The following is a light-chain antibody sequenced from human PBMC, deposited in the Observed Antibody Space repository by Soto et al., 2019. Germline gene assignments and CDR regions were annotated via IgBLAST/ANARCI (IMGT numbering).Light chain of an antibody. CDR3: SSYTTSNTRQIV. J-gene: IGLJ1*01. CDR1: SSDVGGYNY. CDR2: DVS. V-gene: IGLV2-14*03. Sequence: ALTQPASVSGSPGQSITISYTGTSSDVGGYNYVSWYQHHPGKAPKLIIYDVSNRPSGVSIRFSGSKSDNTASLTISGLQPEDEADYHCSSYTTSNTRQIVFGTGTKVTVL.